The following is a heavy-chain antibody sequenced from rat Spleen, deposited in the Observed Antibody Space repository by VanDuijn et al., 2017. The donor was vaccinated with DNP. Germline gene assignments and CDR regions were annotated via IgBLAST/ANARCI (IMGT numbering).Heavy chain of an antibody. J-gene: IGHJ3*01. Sequence: QVQLKESGPGLVQPSQTLSLTCTVSGFSLTNYAVGWVRQPPGKGLEWMGVIWSGGNTDYNSALKPRLSISRDTSESRVFLTVTSLQTEDTGIYYCNRNEFGQPGVYWGQGTLVTVSS. D-gene: IGHD1-4*01. CDR3: NRNEFGQPGVY. V-gene: IGHV2S13*01. CDR1: GFSLTNYA. CDR2: IWSGGNT.